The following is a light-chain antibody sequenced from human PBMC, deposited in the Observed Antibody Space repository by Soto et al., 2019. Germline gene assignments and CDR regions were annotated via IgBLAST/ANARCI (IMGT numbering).Light chain of an antibody. Sequence: EIVMTQSPATLSVSVGERATLTCRASQIVSSHLAWYQQKPGQAPRLLIYGASSRASGIPARFSGSGSGTEFTLTIGSLQSEDFAVYYCQQYNNWPPATFGGGTKVDIK. CDR3: QQYNNWPPAT. CDR1: QIVSSH. V-gene: IGKV3-15*01. CDR2: GAS. J-gene: IGKJ4*01.